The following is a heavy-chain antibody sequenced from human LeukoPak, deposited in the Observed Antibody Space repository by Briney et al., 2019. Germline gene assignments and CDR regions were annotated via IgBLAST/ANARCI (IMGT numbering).Heavy chain of an antibody. CDR3: ARPPGIAAAWFDP. Sequence: PSETLSLTRTVSGGSISSSSYNWAWIRQPPGKGLEWIGNIDNIGSTYYNPSLQSRVTISVDKSKDQLSLKLNSVTATDTAMYYCARPPGIAAAWFDPWGQGTLVTVSS. CDR1: GGSISSSSYN. V-gene: IGHV4-39*01. CDR2: IDNIGST. D-gene: IGHD6-13*01. J-gene: IGHJ5*02.